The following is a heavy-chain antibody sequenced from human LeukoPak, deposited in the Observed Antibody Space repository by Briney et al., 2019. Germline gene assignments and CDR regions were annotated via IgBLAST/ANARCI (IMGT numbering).Heavy chain of an antibody. CDR1: GFTFSSYS. Sequence: QAEGSLRLSCAASGFTFSSYSMNWVRQAPGKGLEWVSYISSSSSTIYYADSVKGRFTISRDNAKNSLYLQMNSLRAEDTAVYYCARDDGYYYGSGSYSSLDYWGQGTLVTVSS. CDR2: ISSSSSTI. CDR3: ARDDGYYYGSGSYSSLDY. J-gene: IGHJ4*02. D-gene: IGHD3-10*01. V-gene: IGHV3-48*01.